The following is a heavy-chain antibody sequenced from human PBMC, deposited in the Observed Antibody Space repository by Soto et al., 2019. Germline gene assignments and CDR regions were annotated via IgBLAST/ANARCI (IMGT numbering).Heavy chain of an antibody. Sequence: GKGLEWVAYITSGSSYTDYAGCVKVRFTISRYNAKNSVFLRVNTLRAEDSAVYYCAGHLICCGDCYSFDYWGQGTLFTVSS. J-gene: IGHJ4*02. D-gene: IGHD2-21*02. CDR3: AGHLICCGDCYSFDY. V-gene: IGHV3-11*06. CDR2: ITSGSSYT.